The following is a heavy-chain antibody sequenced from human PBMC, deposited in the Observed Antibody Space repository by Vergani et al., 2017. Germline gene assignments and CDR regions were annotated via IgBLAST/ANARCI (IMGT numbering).Heavy chain of an antibody. CDR2: INHSGST. CDR3: ARGRSGYSLACYYYYMDV. CDR1: GGSFSGYY. Sequence: QVQLQQWGAGLLKPSETLSITCAVYGGSFSGYYWSWIRQPPGKGLEWIGEINHSGSTNYNPSLKSRGTISVDTSKNQFSLKLSSVTAADTAVYYCARGRSGYSLACYYYYMDVWGKGTTVTVSS. J-gene: IGHJ6*03. D-gene: IGHD3-22*01. V-gene: IGHV4-34*01.